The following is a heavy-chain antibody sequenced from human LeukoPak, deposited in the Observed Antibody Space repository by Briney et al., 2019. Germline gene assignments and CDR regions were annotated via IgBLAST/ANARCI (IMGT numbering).Heavy chain of an antibody. CDR2: INPSGGGT. CDR3: ARHYGSGSYYGLSDDAFDI. V-gene: IGHV1-46*01. D-gene: IGHD3-10*01. CDR1: GYTFTTYY. J-gene: IGHJ3*02. Sequence: ASVKVSCKASGYTFTTYYIHWVRQAPGQGLEWMGIINPSGGGTSYAQKFQGRVTMTRDTSTSTGYMKLSSLRSEDTAVYYCARHYGSGSYYGLSDDAFDIWGQGTMVTVSS.